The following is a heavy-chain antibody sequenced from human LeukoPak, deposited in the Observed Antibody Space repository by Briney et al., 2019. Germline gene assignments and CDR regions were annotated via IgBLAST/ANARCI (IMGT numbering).Heavy chain of an antibody. V-gene: IGHV3-30-3*01. Sequence: GGSLRLSCAASGFTFSSYAMHWDRQAPGKGLEWVAVISYDVSNKYYADSVKGRFTISRDNSKNTLYLQMNSLRAEDTAVYYCAAGNYDTFPHYWGQGTLVTVSS. CDR2: ISYDVSNK. CDR1: GFTFSSYA. J-gene: IGHJ4*02. CDR3: AAGNYDTFPHY. D-gene: IGHD3-22*01.